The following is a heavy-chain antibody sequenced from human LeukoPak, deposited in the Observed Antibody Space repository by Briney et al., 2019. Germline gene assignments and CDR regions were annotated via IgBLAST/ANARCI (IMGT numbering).Heavy chain of an antibody. D-gene: IGHD3-22*01. CDR1: GYTFTSYG. CDR3: ARVPRYYYDSSGYDAFDI. Sequence: ASVKVSCKASGYTFTSYGISWARQATGQGLEWMGWMNPNSGNTGYAQKFQGRVTMTRNTSISTAYMELSSLRSEDTAVYYCARVPRYYYDSSGYDAFDIWGQGTMVTVSS. J-gene: IGHJ3*02. CDR2: MNPNSGNT. V-gene: IGHV1-8*02.